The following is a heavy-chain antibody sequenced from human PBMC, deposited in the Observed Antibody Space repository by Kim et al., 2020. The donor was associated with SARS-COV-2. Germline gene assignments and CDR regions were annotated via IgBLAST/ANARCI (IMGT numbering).Heavy chain of an antibody. CDR3: ARQIAAAAVPGWFDP. J-gene: IGHJ5*02. V-gene: IGHV4-39*01. Sequence: SETLSLTCTVSGGSISSSSYYWGWIRQPPGKGLEWIGSIYYSGSTYYNPSLKSRVTISVDTSKNQFSLKLSSVTAADTAVYYCARQIAAAAVPGWFDPWGQGTLVTVSS. CDR1: GGSISSSSYY. D-gene: IGHD6-13*01. CDR2: IYYSGST.